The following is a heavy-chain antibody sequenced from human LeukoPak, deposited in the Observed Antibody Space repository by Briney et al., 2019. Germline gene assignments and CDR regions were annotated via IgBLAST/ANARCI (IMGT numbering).Heavy chain of an antibody. Sequence: GGSLRLSCAASGFTVSSNYTSWVRHAPGKGLECVSVIYSGGSTDYADSVKGRFTISRDNSKNTLYLQMNSLRAEDTAVYYCARIGPNGSGWFPFDYWGQGTLVTVSS. D-gene: IGHD6-19*01. CDR1: GFTVSSNY. CDR2: IYSGGST. V-gene: IGHV3-53*01. J-gene: IGHJ4*02. CDR3: ARIGPNGSGWFPFDY.